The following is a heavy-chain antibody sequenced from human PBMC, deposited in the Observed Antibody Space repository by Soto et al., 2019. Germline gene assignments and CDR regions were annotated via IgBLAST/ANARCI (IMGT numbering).Heavy chain of an antibody. CDR2: ISAYNGNT. Sequence: ASVMVSWKASGCTFTSYGISWVRQAPGQGLEWMGWISAYNGNTNYAQKLQGRVTMTTDTSTSTAYMELRSLRSDDTAVYYCARVRGRRGSQGRFDRWGQGTLVTVSS. CDR3: ARVRGRRGSQGRFDR. CDR1: GCTFTSYG. J-gene: IGHJ5*02. D-gene: IGHD3-16*01. V-gene: IGHV1-18*01.